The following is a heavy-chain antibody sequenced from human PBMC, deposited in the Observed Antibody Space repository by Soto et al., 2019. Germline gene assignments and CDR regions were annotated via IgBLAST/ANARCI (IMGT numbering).Heavy chain of an antibody. V-gene: IGHV3-23*01. D-gene: IGHD4-17*01. Sequence: EVQLLESGGGLVQPGGSLRLSCAASGFTFSSYAMSWVRQAPGKGLEWVSAISGSGGSTYYADSVKGRFTISRDNSKNTLYLQMNSLRAEDTAVYYCAKGWGLGYGDYEVSHGMDVWGQGTTVTFSS. CDR2: ISGSGGST. CDR3: AKGWGLGYGDYEVSHGMDV. J-gene: IGHJ6*02. CDR1: GFTFSSYA.